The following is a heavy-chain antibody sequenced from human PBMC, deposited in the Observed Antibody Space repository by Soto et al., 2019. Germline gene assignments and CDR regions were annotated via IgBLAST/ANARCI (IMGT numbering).Heavy chain of an antibody. CDR1: GYTFTSYG. CDR2: ISAYNGNT. D-gene: IGHD3-16*01. J-gene: IGHJ6*03. CDR3: ARAGFGGSYYYYYMDV. Sequence: ASVKVSCKASGYTFTSYGISWVRQAPGQGLEWMGWISAYNGNTNYAQKLQGRVTMTTDTSTSTAYMELRSLRSDDTAVYYCARAGFGGSYYYYYMDVWGKGTTVTVSS. V-gene: IGHV1-18*01.